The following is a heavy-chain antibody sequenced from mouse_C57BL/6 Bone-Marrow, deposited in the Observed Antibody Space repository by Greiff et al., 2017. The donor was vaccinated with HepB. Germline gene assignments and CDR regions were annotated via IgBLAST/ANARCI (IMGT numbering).Heavy chain of an antibody. CDR3: ARGDYYGSSLYFDY. D-gene: IGHD1-1*01. CDR1: GIDFSRYW. V-gene: IGHV4-1*01. J-gene: IGHJ2*01. Sequence: DVMLVESGGGLVQPGGSLKLSCAASGIDFSRYWMSWVRRAPGKGLEWIGEINPDSSTINYAPSLKDKFIISRDNAKNTLYLQMSKVRSEDTALYYCARGDYYGSSLYFDYWGQGTTLTVSS. CDR2: INPDSSTI.